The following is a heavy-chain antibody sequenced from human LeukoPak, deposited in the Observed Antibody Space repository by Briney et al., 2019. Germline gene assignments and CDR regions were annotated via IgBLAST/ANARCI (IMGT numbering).Heavy chain of an antibody. V-gene: IGHV3-7*01. CDR3: ARWVSRSYFDY. Sequence: PGGCLRLSCEASGFNLNYYWMSWVRQAPGEGLEWVANINHDGSEKYFVDSVKGRFTISRDNAKNLVYLQMDSLRVDDTAVYYCARWVSRSYFDYWGQGTQV. CDR1: GFNLNYYW. J-gene: IGHJ4*02. D-gene: IGHD2-21*01. CDR2: INHDGSEK.